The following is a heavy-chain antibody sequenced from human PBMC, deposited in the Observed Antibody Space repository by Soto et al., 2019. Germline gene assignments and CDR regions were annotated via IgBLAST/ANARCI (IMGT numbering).Heavy chain of an antibody. Sequence: QVQLVESGGGVVQPGGSLRLSCAASGFTFSSYGMHWVRQAPGKGLEWVARVSFDGTNKYYADSVKGRFTISRDNSKNTLYLQMNTLRAEDTAVYYCAKLPNCGGDCYFDYWGQGTLVTVSS. CDR2: VSFDGTNK. CDR1: GFTFSSYG. CDR3: AKLPNCGGDCYFDY. D-gene: IGHD2-21*02. J-gene: IGHJ4*02. V-gene: IGHV3-30*18.